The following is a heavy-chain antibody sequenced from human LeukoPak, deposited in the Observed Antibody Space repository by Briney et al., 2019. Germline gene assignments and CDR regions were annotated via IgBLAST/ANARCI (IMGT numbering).Heavy chain of an antibody. D-gene: IGHD2-2*01. Sequence: GGSLRLSCAASGFTFSSYWMSWVRQAPGKGLEWVANIKQDGSEKYYVDSVKGRFTISRDNAKNSLYLQMNSLRAEDTAVYYCARRPRYCSSTSCYPHYYFDYWAREPWSPSPQ. CDR1: GFTFSSYW. V-gene: IGHV3-7*01. J-gene: IGHJ4*02. CDR2: IKQDGSEK. CDR3: ARRPRYCSSTSCYPHYYFDY.